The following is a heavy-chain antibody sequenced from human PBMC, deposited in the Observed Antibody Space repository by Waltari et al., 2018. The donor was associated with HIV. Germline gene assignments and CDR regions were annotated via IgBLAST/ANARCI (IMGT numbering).Heavy chain of an antibody. V-gene: IGHV4-34*01. Sequence: QVQLQQWGAGLLKPSETLSLTCAVYGGSFSGSYWSWIRQPPGKGLEWIGEINHSGSTNYNPSLKSRVTISVDTSKNQFSLKLSSVTAADTAVYYCARGSMINYDSSGYYFDYWGQGTLVTVSS. J-gene: IGHJ4*02. CDR2: INHSGST. D-gene: IGHD3-22*01. CDR3: ARGSMINYDSSGYYFDY. CDR1: GGSFSGSY.